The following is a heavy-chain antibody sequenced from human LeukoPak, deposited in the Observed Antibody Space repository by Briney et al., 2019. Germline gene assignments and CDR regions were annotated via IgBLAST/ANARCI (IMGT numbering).Heavy chain of an antibody. D-gene: IGHD3-10*01. J-gene: IGHJ4*02. Sequence: GGSLRLSCAASGFTFSSYWMNWVRQAPGKGLEWVANIKHDGSEKYYVDSMKGRFTISRDNAKKSLYLQMNSLRAEDTAVYYCARGGESYYGSGSHDHWGQGTLVTVSS. CDR3: ARGGESYYGSGSHDH. V-gene: IGHV3-7*01. CDR2: IKHDGSEK. CDR1: GFTFSSYW.